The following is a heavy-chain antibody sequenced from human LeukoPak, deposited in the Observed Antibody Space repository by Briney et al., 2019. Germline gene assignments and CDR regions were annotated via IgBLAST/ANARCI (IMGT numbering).Heavy chain of an antibody. CDR3: ARVFDVVDPKNWFDP. CDR1: GGTFSSYA. Sequence: ASVKVSCKASGGTFSSYAISWVRQAPGQGLEWMGRIIPILDIANYALKFQGRVTIIADKSTSAAYMELSSLRSEDTAVYYCARVFDVVDPKNWFDPWGQGTLVTVAA. V-gene: IGHV1-69*04. D-gene: IGHD2-15*01. J-gene: IGHJ5*02. CDR2: IIPILDIA.